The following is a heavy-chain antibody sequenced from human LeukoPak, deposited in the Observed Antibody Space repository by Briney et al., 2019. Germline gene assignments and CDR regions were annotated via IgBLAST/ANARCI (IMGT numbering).Heavy chain of an antibody. J-gene: IGHJ5*02. Sequence: GGSLRLSCAASGFTFSSYAMHWVRQAPGKGLEWVANIKKDGSEKYYVDSVKGRFTISRDNAKNSLYLQMNSLRAEDTAVYYCAREGDIVSVPTAWRFDPWGQGTLVAVSS. CDR1: GFTFSSYA. CDR2: IKKDGSEK. CDR3: AREGDIVSVPTAWRFDP. D-gene: IGHD2-2*01. V-gene: IGHV3-7*01.